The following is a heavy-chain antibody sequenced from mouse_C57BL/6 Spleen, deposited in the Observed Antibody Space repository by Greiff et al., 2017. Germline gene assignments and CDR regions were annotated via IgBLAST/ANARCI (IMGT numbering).Heavy chain of an antibody. CDR3: ARPHYDYDGDYFDY. Sequence: EVMLVESGGGLVKPGGSLKLSCAASGFTFSDYGMHWVRQAPEKGLEWVAYISSGSSTIYYADTVKGRFTISRDNAKNTLFLQMTSLRSEDTAMYYCARPHYDYDGDYFDYWGQGTTLTVSS. J-gene: IGHJ2*01. CDR1: GFTFSDYG. V-gene: IGHV5-17*01. CDR2: ISSGSSTI. D-gene: IGHD2-4*01.